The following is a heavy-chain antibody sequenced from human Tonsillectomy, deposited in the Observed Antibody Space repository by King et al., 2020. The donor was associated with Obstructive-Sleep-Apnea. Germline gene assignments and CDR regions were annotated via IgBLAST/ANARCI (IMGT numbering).Heavy chain of an antibody. CDR1: GFTFDDYA. CDR2: IGWNSGSI. Sequence: VQLVESGGGLVQPGRSLRLSCAASGFTFDDYAMHWVRQAPGKGLEWVSGIGWNSGSIDYADSVKGRFTISRDNAKNSLYLQINSLRAEDTALYYCAKDMTAVNWGYFDYWGQGTLVTVSS. J-gene: IGHJ4*02. V-gene: IGHV3-9*01. CDR3: AKDMTAVNWGYFDY. D-gene: IGHD7-27*01.